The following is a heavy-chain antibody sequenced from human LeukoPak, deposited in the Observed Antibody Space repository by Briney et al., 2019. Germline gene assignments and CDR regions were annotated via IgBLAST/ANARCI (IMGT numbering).Heavy chain of an antibody. Sequence: GGSLRPSCAASGFTFSSYAMSWVRQAPGKGLEWVSAISGSGGSTYYADSVKGRFTISRDNAKNSLYLQMNSLRAEDTALYHCARDRSTMVRGVMNWFDPWGQGTLVTVSS. CDR3: ARDRSTMVRGVMNWFDP. D-gene: IGHD3-10*01. J-gene: IGHJ5*02. V-gene: IGHV3-23*01. CDR2: ISGSGGST. CDR1: GFTFSSYA.